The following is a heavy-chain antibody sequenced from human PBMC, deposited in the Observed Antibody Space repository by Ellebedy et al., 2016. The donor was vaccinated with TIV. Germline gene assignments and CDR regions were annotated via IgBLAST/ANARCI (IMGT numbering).Heavy chain of an antibody. Sequence: GESLKISCAASGFTFSNAWMNWFRQAPGKGLEWVSVISSGGTTYYADSVKGRFSVSRDNANNTMYLQMNSLRAEDTAIYYCARRYTSGWAPFHYWGQGTLITVSS. D-gene: IGHD6-19*01. J-gene: IGHJ4*02. CDR3: ARRYTSGWAPFHY. CDR1: GFTFSNAW. CDR2: ISSGGTT. V-gene: IGHV3-66*01.